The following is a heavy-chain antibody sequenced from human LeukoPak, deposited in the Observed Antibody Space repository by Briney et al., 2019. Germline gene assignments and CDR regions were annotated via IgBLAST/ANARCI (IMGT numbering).Heavy chain of an antibody. J-gene: IGHJ4*02. CDR1: GFTFSSYS. V-gene: IGHV3-21*01. CDR3: ARDPGYSSGWYYFDY. Sequence: TGGSLRLSCAASGFTFSSYSMTWVRQAPGKGLEWVSSISSSSSYIYYADSVKGRFTISRDNAKNSLYLQMNSLRAEDTAVYYCARDPGYSSGWYYFDYWGQGTLVTVSS. CDR2: ISSSSSYI. D-gene: IGHD6-19*01.